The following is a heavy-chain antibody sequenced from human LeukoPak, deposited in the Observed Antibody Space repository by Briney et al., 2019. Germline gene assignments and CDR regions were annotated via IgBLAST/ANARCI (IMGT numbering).Heavy chain of an antibody. D-gene: IGHD6-13*01. J-gene: IGHJ4*02. CDR1: GSTFRTYA. V-gene: IGHV3-23*01. Sequence: PGGSLRLSCAASGSTFRTYAMSWVRQAPGKGLEWVSAISGSGGSTYYADSVKGWFTISRDNSKNTLYLQMNSLRAEDTAVYYCANSAGIAAAGYYFDYWGQGTLVTVSS. CDR3: ANSAGIAAAGYYFDY. CDR2: ISGSGGST.